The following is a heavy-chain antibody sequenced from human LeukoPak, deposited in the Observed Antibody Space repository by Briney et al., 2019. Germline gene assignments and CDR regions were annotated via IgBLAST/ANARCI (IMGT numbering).Heavy chain of an antibody. CDR1: GFSLGSYS. V-gene: IGHV3-33*08. CDR2: IWYDGSNK. CDR3: ARDGFEAYYYDSSGYYPPFDY. Sequence: GGSLRLSCAASGFSLGSYSMNWVRQAPGKGLEWVAVIWYDGSNKYYADSVKGRFTISRDNSKNTLYLQMNSLRAEDTAVYYCARDGFEAYYYDSSGYYPPFDYWGQGTLVTVSS. D-gene: IGHD3-22*01. J-gene: IGHJ4*02.